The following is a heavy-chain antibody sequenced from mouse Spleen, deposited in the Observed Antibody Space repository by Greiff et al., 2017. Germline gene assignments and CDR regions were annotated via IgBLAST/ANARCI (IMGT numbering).Heavy chain of an antibody. CDR1: GCGFTDYY. J-gene: IGHJ4*01. Sequence: EVKLVESGGGLGQRGGGGGLSCAASGCGFTDYYMSWVRQRPVKALEWLGFIRNKANGYTTEYSASVKGRFTISRDNSQSILYLQMTAQRGPHSATSSCARSYDYPYYYAMDYWGQGTSVTVST. D-gene: IGHD2-4*01. CDR3: ARSYDYPYYYAMDY. CDR2: IRNKANGYTT. V-gene: IGHV7-3*01.